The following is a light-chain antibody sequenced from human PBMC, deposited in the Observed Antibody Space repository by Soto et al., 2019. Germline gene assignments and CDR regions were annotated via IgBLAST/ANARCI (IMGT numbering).Light chain of an antibody. CDR3: QQYKSSST. V-gene: IGKV1-5*03. Sequence: DIQMTQSPSTLSASVGDTVTITCRASESISIWLAWYQQKPGKAPNLLIYKASSLQSEVPSRFSGSGSGTEFTLTITSLQPDDFGVYYCQQYKSSSTFGQGTKVDIK. CDR1: ESISIW. J-gene: IGKJ1*01. CDR2: KAS.